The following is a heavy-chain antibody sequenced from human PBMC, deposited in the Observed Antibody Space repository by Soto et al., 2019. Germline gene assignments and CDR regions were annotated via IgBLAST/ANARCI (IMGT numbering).Heavy chain of an antibody. V-gene: IGHV6-1*01. CDR1: GDSVSSNSAA. CDR2: TYYRSKWYH. J-gene: IGHJ3*02. D-gene: IGHD3-22*01. Sequence: SPTLSLPCAISGDSVSSNSAAWNWIRQSPSRGLEWLGRTYYRSKWYHDYAVSVKSRITINSDTSKNQFSLQLNSVTPEYTAVYYCARLDSSAYSHAFHIWGQGTMVTASS. CDR3: ARLDSSAYSHAFHI.